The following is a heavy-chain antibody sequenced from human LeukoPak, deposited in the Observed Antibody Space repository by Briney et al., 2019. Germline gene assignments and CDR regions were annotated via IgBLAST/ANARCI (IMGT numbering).Heavy chain of an antibody. J-gene: IGHJ4*02. CDR1: GGTFSSYA. D-gene: IGHD3-10*01. CDR2: IIPILGIA. V-gene: IGHV1-69*04. CDR3: ARGRGWFGELWY. Sequence: GASVKVSCKASGGTFSSYAISWVRQAPGQGLEWMGRIIPILGIANYAQKFQGRVTITADKSTSTAYMELSSLRSEDTAVYYCARGRGWFGELWYWGQGTLVTVSS.